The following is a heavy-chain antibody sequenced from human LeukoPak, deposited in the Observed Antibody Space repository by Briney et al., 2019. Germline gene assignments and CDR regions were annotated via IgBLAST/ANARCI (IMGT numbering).Heavy chain of an antibody. Sequence: GGSLRLSCAASGFTFSDYYMSWIRQAPGKGLEWVSSISSSSSYIFYSDSVRGRFTVSRDNAKNSLYLQMNSLRAEDTAVYYCARDYDFWSGFNYYGMDVWGQGTTVTVSS. J-gene: IGHJ6*02. CDR2: ISSSSSYI. V-gene: IGHV3-11*06. CDR1: GFTFSDYY. CDR3: ARDYDFWSGFNYYGMDV. D-gene: IGHD3-3*01.